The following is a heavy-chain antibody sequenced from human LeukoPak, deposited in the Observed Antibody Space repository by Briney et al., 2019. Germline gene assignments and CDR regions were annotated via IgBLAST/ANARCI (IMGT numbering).Heavy chain of an antibody. V-gene: IGHV1-2*02. CDR1: GYTFTGYY. Sequence: GASVKVSCKASGYTFTGYYMHWVRQAPGQGLEWMGWINPNSGGTNYAQKFQGRVTMTRDTSISTAYMELSRLRSDDTAVYYCARVEFNLEWLPIDYWGQGTLATVSS. J-gene: IGHJ4*02. CDR2: INPNSGGT. CDR3: ARVEFNLEWLPIDY. D-gene: IGHD3-3*01.